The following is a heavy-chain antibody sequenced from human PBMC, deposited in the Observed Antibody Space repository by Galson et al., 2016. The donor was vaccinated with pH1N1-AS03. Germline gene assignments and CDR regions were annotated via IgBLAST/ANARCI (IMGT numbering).Heavy chain of an antibody. J-gene: IGHJ1*01. V-gene: IGHV6-1*01. Sequence: CAISGDSDSSDRAAWNWIRQSPSRGLEWLGRTYYRSKWYYDYAVSVESRMTIRPDTSKNQVSLQLNSVTPEDTAVYYCARGGLGTTVSLFQYWGQGTLVTVSS. D-gene: IGHD1-14*01. CDR1: GDSDSSDRAA. CDR3: ARGGLGTTVSLFQY. CDR2: TYYRSKWYY.